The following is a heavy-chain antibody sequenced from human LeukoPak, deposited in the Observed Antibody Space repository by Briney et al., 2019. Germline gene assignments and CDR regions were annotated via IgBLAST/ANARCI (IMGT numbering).Heavy chain of an antibody. V-gene: IGHV4-59*08. J-gene: IGHJ2*01. CDR1: GGSISSYY. CDR3: ARTNWYFDL. CDR2: IYYSGST. Sequence: SETLSLTCTVSGGSISSYYWSWIRQPPGKGLEWIGYIYYSGSTNYSPSLKSRVTISVDTSKNQFSLKLSSVTAADTAVYYCARTNWYFDLWGRGTLVTVSS.